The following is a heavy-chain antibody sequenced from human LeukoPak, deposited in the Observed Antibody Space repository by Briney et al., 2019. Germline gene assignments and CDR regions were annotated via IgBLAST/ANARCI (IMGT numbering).Heavy chain of an antibody. CDR1: GFTLSSYA. D-gene: IGHD3-3*01. Sequence: GGSLRLSCAASGFTLSSYAMTWLRQAPGKGLEWVSAISGSGYNSYYADSVKGRFTISRDNSKNTLLLQMNSLRGEDTGIYYCAKWMVRRDFWRGAFDIWGQGTMVTV. J-gene: IGHJ3*02. CDR3: AKWMVRRDFWRGAFDI. V-gene: IGHV3-23*01. CDR2: ISGSGYNS.